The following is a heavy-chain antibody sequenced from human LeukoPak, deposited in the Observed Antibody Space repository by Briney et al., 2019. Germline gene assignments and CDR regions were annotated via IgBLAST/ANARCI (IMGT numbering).Heavy chain of an antibody. Sequence: PSETLSLTCTVSAYSISGGSYWGWVRQSPGKGLEWIGNIYRSGSTDYNPSLKSRVTIALDTSRNAFSLSLMSVTAADTAVYYCARLTAESALGYYFDYWGQGALVTVSS. J-gene: IGHJ4*02. CDR1: AYSISGGSY. CDR2: IYRSGST. D-gene: IGHD7-27*01. CDR3: ARLTAESALGYYFDY. V-gene: IGHV4-38-2*02.